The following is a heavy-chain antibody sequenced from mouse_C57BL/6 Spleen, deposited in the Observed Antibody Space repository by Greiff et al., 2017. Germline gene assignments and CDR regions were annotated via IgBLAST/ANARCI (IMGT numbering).Heavy chain of an antibody. CDR2: IYPGSGST. V-gene: IGHV1-55*01. CDR3: AREIYYEYDGYAMDY. D-gene: IGHD2-4*01. CDR1: GYTFTSYW. Sequence: QVQLQQPGAELVKPGASVKMSCKASGYTFTSYWITWVKQRPGQGLEWIGDIYPGSGSTNYNEKFKSKATLTVDTSSSAAYMQLSSLTSEDSAVYYCAREIYYEYDGYAMDYWGQGTSVTVSS. J-gene: IGHJ4*01.